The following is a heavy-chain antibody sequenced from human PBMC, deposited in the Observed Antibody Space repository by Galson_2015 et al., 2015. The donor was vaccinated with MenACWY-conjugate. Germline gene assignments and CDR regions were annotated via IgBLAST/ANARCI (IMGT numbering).Heavy chain of an antibody. J-gene: IGHJ5*02. CDR1: RISFRTYN. Sequence: LRLSCAASRISFRTYNMNWVRQAPGKGLEWVSYISSTSTTIYYADSVKGRFTISRDNAKNSLYLQMNSLRDEDTAVYYCARNYGSGTYYMGWFDPWGQGTLVTVSS. CDR2: ISSTSTTI. D-gene: IGHD3-10*01. CDR3: ARNYGSGTYYMGWFDP. V-gene: IGHV3-48*02.